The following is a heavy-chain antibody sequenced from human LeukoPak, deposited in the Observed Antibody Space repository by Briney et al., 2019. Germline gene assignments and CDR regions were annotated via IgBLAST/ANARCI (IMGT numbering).Heavy chain of an antibody. V-gene: IGHV4-4*02. CDR3: ARGTSSSGFGDAFDI. Sequence: SGTLSLTCGVSGGSISSSIRWSWVRQPPGKGLEWIGYIYPSGSTYYNPSLKSRVTISVDRSKNQFSLKLSSVTAADTAVYYCARGTSSSGFGDAFDIWGQGTMVTVSS. J-gene: IGHJ3*02. D-gene: IGHD3-22*01. CDR2: IYPSGST. CDR1: GGSISSSIR.